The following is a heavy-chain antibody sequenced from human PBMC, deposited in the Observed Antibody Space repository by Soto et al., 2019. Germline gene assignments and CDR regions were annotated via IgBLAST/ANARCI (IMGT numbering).Heavy chain of an antibody. V-gene: IGHV3-23*01. CDR3: ATWYSSSWYGKHDY. CDR1: GFTFSSYA. Sequence: PGGSVRLSCAASGFTFSSYAMSWVRQAPGKGLEWVSAISGSGGSTYYADSVKGRFTISRDNSKNTLYLQMNSLRAEDTAVYYCATWYSSSWYGKHDYWGQGTLVTVSS. J-gene: IGHJ4*02. D-gene: IGHD6-13*01. CDR2: ISGSGGST.